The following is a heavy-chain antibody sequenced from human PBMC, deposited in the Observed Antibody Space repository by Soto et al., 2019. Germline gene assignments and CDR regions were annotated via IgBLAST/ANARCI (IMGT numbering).Heavy chain of an antibody. Sequence: ASVKVSCKASGYTFTSYGISWVRQAPGQGLEWMGWISAYNGNTNYAQKLQGRVTMTTDTSTSTAYMELRSLRSDDTAVYYCARSSSGPPPVVFDIWGQGTMVTVSS. V-gene: IGHV1-18*01. CDR3: ARSSSGPPPVVFDI. CDR1: GYTFTSYG. D-gene: IGHD6-19*01. CDR2: ISAYNGNT. J-gene: IGHJ3*02.